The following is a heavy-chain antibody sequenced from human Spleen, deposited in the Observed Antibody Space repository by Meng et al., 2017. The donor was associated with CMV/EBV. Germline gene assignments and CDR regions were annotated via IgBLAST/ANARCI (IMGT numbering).Heavy chain of an antibody. D-gene: IGHD2-8*01. J-gene: IGHJ4*02. CDR3: AKEGYCTNGVCYTNDY. CDR2: ISGSGGST. V-gene: IGHV3-23*01. Sequence: ETLSLTCAASGFTFSSYAMSWVRQAPGKGLEWVAAISGSGGSTYYADSVRGRFTISRDNSKNTLYLQMNSLRAEDTAVYYCAKEGYCTNGVCYTNDYWGQGTLVTVSS. CDR1: GFTFSSYA.